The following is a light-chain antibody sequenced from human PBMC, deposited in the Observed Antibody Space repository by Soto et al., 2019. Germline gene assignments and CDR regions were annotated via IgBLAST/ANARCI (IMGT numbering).Light chain of an antibody. J-gene: IGKJ2*01. CDR3: QQYNSYLFVYT. V-gene: IGKV1-5*01. CDR1: QSISTW. Sequence: DIQMTQSPSTLSASVGDRVTITCRASQSISTWLAWYQQKPGKAPNLLIYDASRLESGVPSRFSGSGSGTDFTLTISSLQADDFATYYCQQYNSYLFVYTFGPGTKLEIK. CDR2: DAS.